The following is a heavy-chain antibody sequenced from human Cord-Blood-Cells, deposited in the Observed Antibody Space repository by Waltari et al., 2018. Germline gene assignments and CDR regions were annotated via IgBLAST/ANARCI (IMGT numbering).Heavy chain of an antibody. CDR1: GGTSSSYA. CDR3: ARMTVGATGWGYFDY. Sequence: QVQLVQSGAEVKKPGSSVKVSCKASGGTSSSYAISWVRQPPGQGLEWRGGIIPIFGTANYTQKFQGRVTITADKSTSTAYMELSSLRSEDTAVYYCARMTVGATGWGYFDYWGQGTLVTVSS. V-gene: IGHV1-69*06. CDR2: IIPIFGTA. J-gene: IGHJ4*02. D-gene: IGHD1-26*01.